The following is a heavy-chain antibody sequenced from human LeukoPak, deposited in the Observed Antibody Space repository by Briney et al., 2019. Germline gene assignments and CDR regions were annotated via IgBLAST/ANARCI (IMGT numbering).Heavy chain of an antibody. CDR3: ARDGEYSSSWYPQGVFDY. Sequence: PGGSLRLSCAASGFTFSSYSMNWVRQAPGKGLEWVSSISSSSSYIYYAESVKGRFTISRDNAKNSLYLQMNSLRADDTAVYYCARDGEYSSSWYPQGVFDYWGQGTLVTVSS. CDR2: ISSSSSYI. V-gene: IGHV3-21*01. D-gene: IGHD6-13*01. CDR1: GFTFSSYS. J-gene: IGHJ4*02.